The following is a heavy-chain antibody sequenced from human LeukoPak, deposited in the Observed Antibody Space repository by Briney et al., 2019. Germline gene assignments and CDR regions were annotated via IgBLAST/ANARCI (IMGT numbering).Heavy chain of an antibody. CDR2: VSYSGST. CDR1: GGSFSGYY. V-gene: IGHV4-34*01. D-gene: IGHD2-21*01. Sequence: SETLTLTCAVYGGSFSGYYWRWIRQPPGKGLEWIGRVSYSGSTQYNPSLESRVTISLDTSKNQFSLKMTSVNAADTAVYYCARVPTIRVLRGGYFDSWGQGNLGTVSS. CDR3: ARVPTIRVLRGGYFDS. J-gene: IGHJ4*02.